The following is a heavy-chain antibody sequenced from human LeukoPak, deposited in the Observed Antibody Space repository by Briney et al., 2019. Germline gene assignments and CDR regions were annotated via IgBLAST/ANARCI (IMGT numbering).Heavy chain of an antibody. J-gene: IGHJ6*03. D-gene: IGHD3-10*01. CDR3: ARGRFGDYCLDV. Sequence: SETLSLTCTVSGGSFGNYYWSWIRQPAGKGLEWIGHIYSSGSTGYNPSLKSRSTISADTSKKQFSLYLSSVTTADTAVYYCARGRFGDYCLDVWGKGTTVTVSS. CDR2: IYSSGST. CDR1: GGSFGNYY. V-gene: IGHV4-4*07.